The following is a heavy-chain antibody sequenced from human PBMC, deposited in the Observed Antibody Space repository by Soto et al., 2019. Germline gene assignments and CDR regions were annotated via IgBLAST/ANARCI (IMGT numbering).Heavy chain of an antibody. J-gene: IGHJ4*02. D-gene: IGHD1-26*01. CDR3: AAEEYSGSYYGNDY. CDR2: ISYDGSNK. Sequence: PGGSLRLSCAASGFTFSSYAMHWVRQAPGKGLEWVAVISYDGSNKYYADSVKGRFTISRDNSKNTLYLQMNSLRAEDTAVYYCAAEEYSGSYYGNDYWGQGTLVTVSS. CDR1: GFTFSSYA. V-gene: IGHV3-30-3*01.